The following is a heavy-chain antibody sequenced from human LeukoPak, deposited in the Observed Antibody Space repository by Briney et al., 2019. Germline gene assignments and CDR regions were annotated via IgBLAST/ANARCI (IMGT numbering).Heavy chain of an antibody. D-gene: IGHD2-15*01. J-gene: IGHJ4*02. CDR3: ARGYCSGGSCQFDY. CDR1: GGSISSDGYS. V-gene: IGHV4-30-2*01. CDR2: IYHSGST. Sequence: SETLSLTCAVSGGSISSDGYSWSWIRQPPGKGLEWIGYIYHSGSTYYNPSLKSRVTISVDRSKNQFSLKLSSVTAADTAVYYCARGYCSGGSCQFDYWGQGTLVTVSS.